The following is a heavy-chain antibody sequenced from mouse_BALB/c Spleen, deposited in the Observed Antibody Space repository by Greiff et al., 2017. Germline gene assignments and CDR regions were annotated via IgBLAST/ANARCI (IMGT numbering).Heavy chain of an antibody. J-gene: IGHJ4*01. CDR2: ISSGGST. D-gene: IGHD1-1*01. CDR3: ARHYGSSPFYAMDY. Sequence: DVKLVESGGGLVKPGGSLKLSCAASGFTFSSYAMSWVRQTPEKRLEWVASISSGGSTYYPDSVKGRFTISRDNARNILYLQMSSLRSEDTAMYYCARHYGSSPFYAMDYWGQGTSVTVSS. V-gene: IGHV5-6-5*01. CDR1: GFTFSSYA.